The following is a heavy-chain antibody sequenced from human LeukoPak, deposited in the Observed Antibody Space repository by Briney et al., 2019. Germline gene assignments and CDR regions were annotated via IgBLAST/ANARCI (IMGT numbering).Heavy chain of an antibody. CDR2: ISYDGSNK. J-gene: IGHJ6*03. CDR3: ARVQGEYYMDV. Sequence: PGRSLRLSCAASGFTFSSYAMHWVRQAPGKGLEWVAVISYDGSNKYYADSVKGRFTISRDNSKNTLYLQMNSLRAEDTAVCYCARVQGEYYMDVWGKGTTVTVSS. V-gene: IGHV3-30-3*01. CDR1: GFTFSSYA. D-gene: IGHD3-10*01.